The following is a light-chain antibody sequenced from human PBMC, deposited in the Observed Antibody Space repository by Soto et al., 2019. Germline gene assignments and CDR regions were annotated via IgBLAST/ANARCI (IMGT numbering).Light chain of an antibody. J-gene: IGKJ2*01. CDR1: QSVSSS. CDR3: HQYNNWPPLYT. Sequence: EIVMTQSPATLSVSPGERATLSCRARQSVSSSLAWYQQKPGQAPRLLIYGASTRATGVPARFSGSGSGTEFTLTISSLQSEDFAVYYCHQYNNWPPLYTFGQGTKLEIK. CDR2: GAS. V-gene: IGKV3-15*01.